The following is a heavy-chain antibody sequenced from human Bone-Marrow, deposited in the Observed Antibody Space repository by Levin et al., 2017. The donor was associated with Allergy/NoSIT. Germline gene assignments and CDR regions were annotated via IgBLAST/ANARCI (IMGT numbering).Heavy chain of an antibody. D-gene: IGHD4-17*01. Sequence: SQTLSLTCTVSGGSISSSSYYWGWIRQPPGKGLEWIGSIYYSGSTYYNPSLKSRVTISVDTSKNQFSLKLSSVTAADTAVYYCARYTVTTVGDNWFDPWGQGTLVTVSS. CDR2: IYYSGST. V-gene: IGHV4-39*01. CDR1: GGSISSSSYY. J-gene: IGHJ5*02. CDR3: ARYTVTTVGDNWFDP.